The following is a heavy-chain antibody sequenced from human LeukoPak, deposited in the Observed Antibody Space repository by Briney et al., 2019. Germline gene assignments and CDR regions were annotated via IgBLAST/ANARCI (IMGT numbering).Heavy chain of an antibody. D-gene: IGHD3-16*02. V-gene: IGHV3-30*18. CDR1: GFTFSNYG. CDR2: ISYDGSNK. Sequence: GGSLRLSCAASGFTFSNYGMHWARQAPGKGLEWVAAISYDGSNKYYADSVKGRFTISRDNSKNTLYLQMNSLRAEDTAVYYCAKASVYVYYGMDVWGQGTTVTVSS. J-gene: IGHJ6*02. CDR3: AKASVYVYYGMDV.